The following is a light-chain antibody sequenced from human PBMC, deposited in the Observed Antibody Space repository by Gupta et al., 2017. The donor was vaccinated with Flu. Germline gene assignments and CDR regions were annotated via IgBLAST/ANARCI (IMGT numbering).Light chain of an antibody. CDR2: GAS. J-gene: IGKJ1*01. CDR1: ESVRNN. V-gene: IGKV3-15*01. Sequence: PATLSVSPGESATRSCRASESVRNNLAWYQQKPGQAPRLLIYGASTRATNIPARFSGSESGTEFTLTINGLQSEDFGVYYCQQYDNWPRTFGQGTQVELK. CDR3: QQYDNWPRT.